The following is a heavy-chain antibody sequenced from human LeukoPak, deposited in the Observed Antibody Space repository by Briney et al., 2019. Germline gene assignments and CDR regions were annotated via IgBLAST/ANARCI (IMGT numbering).Heavy chain of an antibody. V-gene: IGHV3-7*01. CDR3: AREFPSTTASYYFDY. Sequence: PGGSLRLSCAASGFTSISYWMSWVRQAPGKGLEWVANIKQDGSEKYYVDSVKGRFTISRDNAKNSLYLQMNSLRAEDTAVYYCAREFPSTTASYYFDYWGQGTLVTVSS. CDR1: GFTSISYW. D-gene: IGHD1-1*01. J-gene: IGHJ4*02. CDR2: IKQDGSEK.